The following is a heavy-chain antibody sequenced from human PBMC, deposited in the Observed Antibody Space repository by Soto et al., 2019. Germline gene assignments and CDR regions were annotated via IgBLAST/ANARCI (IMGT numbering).Heavy chain of an antibody. J-gene: IGHJ5*02. CDR2: ISSSSSYI. Sequence: EVQLVESGGGLVKPGGSLRLSCAASGFTFSSYSMNWVRQAPGKGLEWVSSISSSSSYIYYADSVKGRFTISRDNAKNSLYLQMNSLRAEDTAVYYCARVDFWSGYIYPPGGLDPWGQGTLVTVS. CDR1: GFTFSSYS. CDR3: ARVDFWSGYIYPPGGLDP. V-gene: IGHV3-21*01. D-gene: IGHD3-3*01.